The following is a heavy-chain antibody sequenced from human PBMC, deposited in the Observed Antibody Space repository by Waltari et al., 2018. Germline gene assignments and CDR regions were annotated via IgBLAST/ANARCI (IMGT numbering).Heavy chain of an antibody. J-gene: IGHJ6*03. D-gene: IGHD3-3*01. Sequence: QVQLQQWGAGLLKPSETLSLTCAVYGGSFSGYYWSWIRQPPGKGLEWIGEIHHSGSTNYHPSLKSRVTISVDTSKTQFSLKLSSVTAADTAVYYCARMRTDYDFWSGYFYYYYMDVWGKGTTVTISS. CDR1: GGSFSGYY. CDR3: ARMRTDYDFWSGYFYYYYMDV. V-gene: IGHV4-34*01. CDR2: IHHSGST.